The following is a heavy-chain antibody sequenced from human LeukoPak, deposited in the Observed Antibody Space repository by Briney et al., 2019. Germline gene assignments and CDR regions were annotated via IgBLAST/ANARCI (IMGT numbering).Heavy chain of an antibody. CDR1: GFTFSSYT. J-gene: IGHJ4*02. D-gene: IGHD1/OR15-1a*01. V-gene: IGHV3-48*01. CDR2: IDSSSSTT. CDR3: ARHMNTPFDY. Sequence: GGSLRLSCAASGFTFSSYTMNWVRQAPGKGLEWVSHIDSSSSTTYYADSVKGRFTISRDNAKNSLYLQMNSLRVEDTAVYYCARHMNTPFDYRGQGTLVTVSS.